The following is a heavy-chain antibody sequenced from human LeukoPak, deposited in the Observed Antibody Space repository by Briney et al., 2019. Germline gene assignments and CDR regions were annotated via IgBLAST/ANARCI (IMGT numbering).Heavy chain of an antibody. J-gene: IGHJ4*02. V-gene: IGHV4-39*01. CDR1: GGSISSNSYY. CDR2: IYYSEYT. D-gene: IGHD3-22*01. CDR3: ARSEDSSGYYDYFDY. Sequence: SETLSLTCTVSGGSISSNSYYWGWIRQSPGKGLEWIGTIYYSEYTYYSPSLKSRVTISRDTYKNQFSLELSSVTAADTAVYYSARSEDSSGYYDYFDYWGQGTLVTVSS.